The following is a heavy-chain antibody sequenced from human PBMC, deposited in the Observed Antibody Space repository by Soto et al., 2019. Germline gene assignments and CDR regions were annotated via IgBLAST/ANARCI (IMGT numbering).Heavy chain of an antibody. CDR3: ANLWGDGYNLGQDYSGMDV. Sequence: QVQMVESGGGVVQPGRSLRLSCAASGFSFENYGMHWVRQAPGRGLEWVAIIWYDGSLQYYAAAVKGRFTIYRDNSKNTLYLEMNSLRAEDTAVYYCANLWGDGYNLGQDYSGMDVWGQGTTVIVSS. CDR1: GFSFENYG. CDR2: IWYDGSLQ. J-gene: IGHJ6*02. D-gene: IGHD5-12*01. V-gene: IGHV3-33*06.